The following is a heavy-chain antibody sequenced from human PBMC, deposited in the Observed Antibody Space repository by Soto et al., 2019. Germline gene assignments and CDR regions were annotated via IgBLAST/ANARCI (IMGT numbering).Heavy chain of an antibody. D-gene: IGHD5-18*01. J-gene: IGHJ4*02. CDR3: AKVEYSYGTGYFDY. V-gene: IGHV3-23*01. CDR1: GFTCSSYA. Sequence: GGSLRLSCAASGFTCSSYAMSWVRQAPGKGLEWVSAISGSGGSTYYADSVKGRFTISRDNSKNTLYLQMNSLRAEGTAVYYCAKVEYSYGTGYFDYWGQGSLVTVS. CDR2: ISGSGGST.